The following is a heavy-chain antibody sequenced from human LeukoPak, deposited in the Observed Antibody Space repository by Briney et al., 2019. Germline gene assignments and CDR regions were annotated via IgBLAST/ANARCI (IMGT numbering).Heavy chain of an antibody. D-gene: IGHD3-10*01. CDR3: ARAPRSSGFDC. V-gene: IGHV1-8*01. Sequence: ASAKVSCKASGYTYTSYNFNWLRQATGQGPEWVGGMNPNSGATGYAQKFQGRVTMTRSASINTAYMELSNLRSEDTAVYYCARAPRSSGFDCWGQGTLVTVSS. CDR1: GYTYTSYN. CDR2: MNPNSGAT. J-gene: IGHJ4*02.